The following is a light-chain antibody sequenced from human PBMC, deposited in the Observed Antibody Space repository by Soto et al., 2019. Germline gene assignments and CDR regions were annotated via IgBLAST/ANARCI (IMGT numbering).Light chain of an antibody. CDR2: AAS. CDR3: QQSYSTPRT. Sequence: DIQMTQSPSSLSASVGDRVTITCRASQSISSYLHWYQQKPGKAPKLLIYAASSLQSGVPSRFSGSGSGTDFTLTISSLQPEDCATYYCQQSYSTPRTFGGGTKVEIK. J-gene: IGKJ4*01. V-gene: IGKV1-39*01. CDR1: QSISSY.